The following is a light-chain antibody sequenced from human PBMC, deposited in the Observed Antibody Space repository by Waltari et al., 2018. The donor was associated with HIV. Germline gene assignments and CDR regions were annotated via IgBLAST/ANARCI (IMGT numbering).Light chain of an antibody. V-gene: IGKV3-11*01. CDR1: QSLTSG. J-gene: IGKJ5*01. Sequence: EIFLTQSPDSLSLSPGERATLSCRASQSLTSGVAWHQQKPGQTPMLLIFDASSRAAGIPARFRGSGSGTDFILTISSLEPEDSAVYYCQQRTNSVTFGQGTRLEIK. CDR3: QQRTNSVT. CDR2: DAS.